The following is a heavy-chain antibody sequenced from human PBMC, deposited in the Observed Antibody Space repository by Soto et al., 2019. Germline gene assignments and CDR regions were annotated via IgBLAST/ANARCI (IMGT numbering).Heavy chain of an antibody. CDR1: GYTFTSYG. V-gene: IGHV1-18*01. D-gene: IGHD3-3*02. CDR2: ISAYNGNT. Sequence: ASVKVSCKASGYTFTSYGISWVRQAPGQGLEWMGWISAYNGNTNYAQKLQGRVTMTTDTSTSTAYMELRSLRSDDTAVYYFARSHFWSGYYIRYYYYYMDVWGKGTTVTVSS. CDR3: ARSHFWSGYYIRYYYYYMDV. J-gene: IGHJ6*03.